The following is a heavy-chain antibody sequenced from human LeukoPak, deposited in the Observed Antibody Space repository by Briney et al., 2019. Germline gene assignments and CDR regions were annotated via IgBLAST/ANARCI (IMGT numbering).Heavy chain of an antibody. J-gene: IGHJ6*03. CDR3: ARDGAAADDYYYYYMDV. CDR1: GFTFSNYC. D-gene: IGHD6-13*01. Sequence: GSLRLSFAASGFTFSNYCMHWVPQAPSKGLEGVAVIWYDGSNKYYADSVKGRFTISRDNSKNTLYLQMNSLRAEDTAVYYCARDGAAADDYYYYYMDVWGKGTTVTVSS. CDR2: IWYDGSNK. V-gene: IGHV3-33*01.